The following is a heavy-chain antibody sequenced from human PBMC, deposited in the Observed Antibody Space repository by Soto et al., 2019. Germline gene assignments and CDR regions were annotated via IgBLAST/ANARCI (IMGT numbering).Heavy chain of an antibody. J-gene: IGHJ6*02. CDR3: ATDTTRRHYDFWSALRSYYYSGMDV. CDR2: IWYDGSNK. Sequence: PGGSLRLSCAASGFTFSSYGMHWVRQAPGKGLEGGAVIWYDGSNKYYADSVKGRLTISRDNSKNTLYLQMNSLSAEDTAAYYCATDTTRRHYDFWSALRSYYYSGMDVWGQGTTVTVSS. D-gene: IGHD3-3*01. CDR1: GFTFSSYG. V-gene: IGHV3-33*01.